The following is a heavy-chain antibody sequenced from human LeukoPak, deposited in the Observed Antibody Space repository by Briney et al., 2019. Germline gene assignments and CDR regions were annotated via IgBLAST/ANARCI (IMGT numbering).Heavy chain of an antibody. CDR3: ARGTNDYTNY. V-gene: IGHV3-74*01. CDR2: INSDGSST. CDR1: GFTFSSHW. J-gene: IGHJ4*02. Sequence: PGGSLRLSCAASGFTFSSHWMHWVRQAPGKGLVWVSRINSDGSSTHYADSVKGRFAISRDNAKNTLYLQLNSLRAEDTAVYYCARGTNDYTNYWGQGTLVTVSS. D-gene: IGHD4-11*01.